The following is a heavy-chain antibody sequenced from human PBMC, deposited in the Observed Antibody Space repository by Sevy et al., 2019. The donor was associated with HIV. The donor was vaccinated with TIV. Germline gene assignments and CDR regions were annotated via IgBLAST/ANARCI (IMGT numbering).Heavy chain of an antibody. CDR2: VSGSGGST. Sequence: GGSLRLSCAASGFIFSSYAMSWVRQAPGKGLEWVSAVSGSGGSTYYADSVKGRFTISRDNPKNTLYPQMSSLRAEDTAVYYCAKVHTDIPYYYYYGMDVWGQGTTVTVSS. CDR1: GFIFSSYA. V-gene: IGHV3-23*01. CDR3: AKVHTDIPYYYYYGMDV. J-gene: IGHJ6*02. D-gene: IGHD2-2*02.